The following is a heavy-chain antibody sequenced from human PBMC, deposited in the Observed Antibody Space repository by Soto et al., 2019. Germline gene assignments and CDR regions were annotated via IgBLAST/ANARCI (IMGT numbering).Heavy chain of an antibody. CDR1: VGSISSYY. Sequence: ETLSLTCTFSVGSISSYYWSWIRQPPGKGLEWIGYIYYSGSTNYNPSLKSRVTISVDTSKNQFSLKLSSVTAADTAVYYCARGDSNYVYWFDPWGQGTLVTVSS. CDR3: ARGDSNYVYWFDP. J-gene: IGHJ5*02. D-gene: IGHD4-4*01. CDR2: IYYSGST. V-gene: IGHV4-59*01.